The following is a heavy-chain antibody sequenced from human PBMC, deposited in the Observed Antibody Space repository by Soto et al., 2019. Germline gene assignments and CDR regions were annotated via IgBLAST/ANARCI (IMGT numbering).Heavy chain of an antibody. D-gene: IGHD2-2*01. J-gene: IGHJ4*02. CDR3: VLCTTTSCYGKFDY. Sequence: SVEVSCKASGVTVNNSAVQGMRQARGERLEWIGWVVVGSGNTNYAQKIQERVTIIRDMSTSTSYMELSSLTSEDTAVYYCVLCTTTSCYGKFDYWGQGTLVTVSS. CDR2: VVVGSGNT. CDR1: GVTVNNSA. V-gene: IGHV1-58*01.